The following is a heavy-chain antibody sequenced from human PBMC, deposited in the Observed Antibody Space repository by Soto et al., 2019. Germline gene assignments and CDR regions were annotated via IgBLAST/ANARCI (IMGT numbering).Heavy chain of an antibody. V-gene: IGHV3-30-3*01. J-gene: IGHJ4*02. CDR3: ARVTSTTSPFDY. CDR2: ISYDGSNK. Sequence: GGSLRLSCAASGFTFSSYAMHWVRQAPGKGLEWVAVISYDGSNKYYADSVKGRFTISRDNSKNTLYLQMNSLRAEDTAVYYCARVTSTTSPFDYWGQGTLVTVSS. CDR1: GFTFSSYA. D-gene: IGHD1-1*01.